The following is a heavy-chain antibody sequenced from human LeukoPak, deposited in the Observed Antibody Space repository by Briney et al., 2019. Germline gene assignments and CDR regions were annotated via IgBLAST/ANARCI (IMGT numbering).Heavy chain of an antibody. V-gene: IGHV1-69*13. CDR3: ARDRPGRYCSSTSCFIASPFDP. Sequence: SVKVSCKASRGTFSSYAISWVRQAPGQGLEWMGGIIPIFGTPIYAQKFQGRVTITADEFTSIAYMELSSLRSEDTAVYYCARDRPGRYCSSTSCFIASPFDPWGQGTLVTVSS. J-gene: IGHJ5*02. CDR1: RGTFSSYA. CDR2: IIPIFGTP. D-gene: IGHD2-2*01.